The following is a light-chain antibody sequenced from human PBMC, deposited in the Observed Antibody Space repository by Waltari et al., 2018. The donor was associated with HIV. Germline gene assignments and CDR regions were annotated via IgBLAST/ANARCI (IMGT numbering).Light chain of an antibody. Sequence: QSALTQPPSASGSLGQSVTIPCTGTSIDVGGYEYASWYQQHPDKAPKLIIYEVNKRPSGVPDRFSGSKSDNTASLTVAGLQDDDEAHYYCASYGDTNRVLFGGGTRVTVL. V-gene: IGLV2-8*01. CDR2: EVN. J-gene: IGLJ6*01. CDR3: ASYGDTNRVL. CDR1: SIDVGGYEY.